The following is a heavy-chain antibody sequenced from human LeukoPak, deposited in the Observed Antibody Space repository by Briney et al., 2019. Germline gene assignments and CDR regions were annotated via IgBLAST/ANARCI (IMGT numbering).Heavy chain of an antibody. D-gene: IGHD6-13*01. CDR3: ARGGGQQLPFHWFDP. CDR1: GGSFSGYY. J-gene: IGHJ5*02. Sequence: SETLSLTCAVYGGSFSGYYWSWIRQPPGKGLEWTGEINHSGSTNYNPSLKSRVTMSVDTSKNQFSLKLSSVTAADTAVYYCARGGGQQLPFHWFDPWGQGTLVTVSS. V-gene: IGHV4-34*01. CDR2: INHSGST.